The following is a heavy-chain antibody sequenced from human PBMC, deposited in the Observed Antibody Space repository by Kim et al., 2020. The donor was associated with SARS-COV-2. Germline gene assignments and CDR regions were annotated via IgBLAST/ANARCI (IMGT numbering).Heavy chain of an antibody. CDR3: ARVYSVAANRKVRYYYGMDV. Sequence: ASVKVSCKASGYTFTSYAMNWVRQAPGQGLEWMGWINTNTGNPTYAQGFTGRFVFSLDTSVSTAYLQISSLKAEDTAVYYCARVYSVAANRKVRYYYGMDVWGQRTTVTVS. J-gene: IGHJ6*02. D-gene: IGHD2-15*01. CDR2: INTNTGNP. CDR1: GYTFTSYA. V-gene: IGHV7-4-1*02.